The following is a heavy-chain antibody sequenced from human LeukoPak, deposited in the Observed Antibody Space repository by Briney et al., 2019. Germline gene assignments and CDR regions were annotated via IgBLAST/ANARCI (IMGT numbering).Heavy chain of an antibody. CDR3: ARDSGYNAFDY. CDR1: GFLFSNSW. J-gene: IGHJ4*02. Sequence: GGSLRLSCADSGFLFSNSWMAWVRQAPGRGLEWLANINQNGSAKTCVDSVKGRFTISRDNAKNSLYLQMNSLRAEDTAMYYCARDSGYNAFDYWGQGTLVTVSS. D-gene: IGHD5-12*01. CDR2: INQNGSAK. V-gene: IGHV3-7*05.